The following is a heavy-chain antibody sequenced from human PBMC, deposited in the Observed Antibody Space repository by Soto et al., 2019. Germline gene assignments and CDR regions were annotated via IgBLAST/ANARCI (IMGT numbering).Heavy chain of an antibody. D-gene: IGHD7-27*01. V-gene: IGHV3-30-3*01. Sequence: QVQLVESGGGVVQPGRSLRLSCAASGFTFSSYAMHWVRQAPGKGLEWVAVISYDGSNKYYADSVKGRFTISRDNSKNTMYLQMISLRAEDTAVYYCARERGWGSVGFDYWGQGTLVTVSS. CDR1: GFTFSSYA. CDR2: ISYDGSNK. J-gene: IGHJ4*02. CDR3: ARERGWGSVGFDY.